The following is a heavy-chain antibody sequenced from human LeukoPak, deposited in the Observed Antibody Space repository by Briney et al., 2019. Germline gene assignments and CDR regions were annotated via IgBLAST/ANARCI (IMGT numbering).Heavy chain of an antibody. CDR2: MNPNSGNT. CDR3: ALLYYDSSGYVVP. J-gene: IGHJ5*02. D-gene: IGHD3-22*01. Sequence: ASVKDSCKASGYTFTSYDINWVRQATGQGLEWMGWMNPNSGNTGYAQKFQGRVTMTRNTSISTAYMELSSLRSEDTAVYYCALLYYDSSGYVVPWGQGTLVTVSS. V-gene: IGHV1-8*01. CDR1: GYTFTSYD.